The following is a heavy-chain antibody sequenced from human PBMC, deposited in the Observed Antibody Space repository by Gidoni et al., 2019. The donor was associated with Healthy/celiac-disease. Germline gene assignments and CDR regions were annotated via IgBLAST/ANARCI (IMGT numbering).Heavy chain of an antibody. Sequence: QVQLVQSGAEVKKPGSSVKVSCKASGGPFSSYAISWVRQAPGQGLEWMGGIIPIFGTANYAQKFQGRVTITADESTSTAYMELSSLRSEDTAVYYCARDAGIAAREYNWFDPWGQGTLVTVSS. CDR3: ARDAGIAAREYNWFDP. J-gene: IGHJ5*02. V-gene: IGHV1-69*01. D-gene: IGHD6-6*01. CDR1: GGPFSSYA. CDR2: IIPIFGTA.